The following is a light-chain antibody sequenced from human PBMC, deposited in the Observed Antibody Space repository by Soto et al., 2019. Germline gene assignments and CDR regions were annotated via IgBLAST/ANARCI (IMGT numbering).Light chain of an antibody. J-gene: IGKJ4*01. Sequence: VVTQSPATLSMSPGERATLSCRASQSLRTNLAWYQQKPGQAPRLLIYGASTRATGIPARFSASGSGTEFILTTSSLQPEDVAVYYCQQYTNWPTLTLGGGTKVEIK. CDR3: QQYTNWPTLT. V-gene: IGKV3-15*01. CDR2: GAS. CDR1: QSLRTN.